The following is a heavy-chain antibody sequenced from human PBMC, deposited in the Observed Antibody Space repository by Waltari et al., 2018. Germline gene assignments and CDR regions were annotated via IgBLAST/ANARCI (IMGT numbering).Heavy chain of an antibody. CDR3: ARDRGRGLYLDS. J-gene: IGHJ4*02. CDR2: IHGSGRT. V-gene: IGHV4-4*02. Sequence: QLQLHQSGPGLVKPSESLSHTCAVPGDSMNRNYWWNWVRQPPGKGLEWIGQIHGSGRTNYNPSLESRVTVSIDTSNNQFSLKVSYATAADTAVYYCARDRGRGLYLDSWGQGTLVTVSP. CDR1: GDSMNRNYW. D-gene: IGHD2-15*01.